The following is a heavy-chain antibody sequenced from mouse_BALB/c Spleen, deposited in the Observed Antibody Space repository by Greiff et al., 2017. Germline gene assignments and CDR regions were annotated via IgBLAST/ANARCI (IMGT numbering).Heavy chain of an antibody. V-gene: IGHV14-3*02. CDR2: IDPANGNT. D-gene: IGHD1-1*01. CDR3: ASYGSYYFDD. Sequence: VQLQQSGAELVKPGASVKLSCTASGFNIKDPYMHWVKQRPEQGLEWIGRIDPANGNTKYDPKFQGKATITADTSSNTAYLQLSSLTSEDTAVYYCASYGSYYFDDWGQGTTLTVSS. CDR1: GFNIKDPY. J-gene: IGHJ2*01.